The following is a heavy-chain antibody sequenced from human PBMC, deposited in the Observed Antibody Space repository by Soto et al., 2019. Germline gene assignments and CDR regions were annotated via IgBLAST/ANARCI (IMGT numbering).Heavy chain of an antibody. D-gene: IGHD3-16*01. CDR2: IYYRGST. J-gene: IGHJ3*02. Sequence: QVQLQESGPGLVKPSQTLSLTCTVSGGSISSGGYYWSWIRQHPGKGLEWIGYIYYRGSTYYNPSLGSRVTRSGDTSESECAGKLGSVAAADAAVYYCGGGGIGPAGGDACDIWGQGTMVTVSS. CDR1: GGSISSGGYY. CDR3: GGGGIGPAGGDACDI. V-gene: IGHV4-31*03.